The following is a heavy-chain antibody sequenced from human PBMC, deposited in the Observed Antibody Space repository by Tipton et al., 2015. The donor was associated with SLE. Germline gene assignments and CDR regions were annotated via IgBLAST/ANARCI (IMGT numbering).Heavy chain of an antibody. Sequence: TLSLTCTVSGGSISSGSYYWSWIRQPAGKGLEWIGRIYTSGSTNYNHSLKSRGTISVDTSKNQFSLKLSSVTAADTAVYYCAGDVVVPAAIPSAFDIWGQGTIVTVSS. CDR3: AGDVVVPAAIPSAFDI. CDR2: IYTSGST. D-gene: IGHD2-2*02. CDR1: GGSISSGSYY. V-gene: IGHV4-61*02. J-gene: IGHJ3*02.